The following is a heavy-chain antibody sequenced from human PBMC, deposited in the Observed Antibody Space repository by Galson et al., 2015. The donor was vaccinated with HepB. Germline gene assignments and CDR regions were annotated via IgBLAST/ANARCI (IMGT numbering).Heavy chain of an antibody. V-gene: IGHV1-69*10. D-gene: IGHD4-11*01. CDR3: ARDPDYTLEAY. J-gene: IGHJ4*02. CDR2: IIPILGIA. CDR1: GGTFSSYA. Sequence: SVKVSCKASGGTFSSYAISWVRQAPGQGLEWMGGIIPILGIANYAQKFQGRVTITADKSTSTAYMELSSLRSEDTAVYYCARDPDYTLEAYWGQGTLVTVSS.